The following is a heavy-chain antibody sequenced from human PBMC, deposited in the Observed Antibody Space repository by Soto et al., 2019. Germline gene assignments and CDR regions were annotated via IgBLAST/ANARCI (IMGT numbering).Heavy chain of an antibody. V-gene: IGHV4-59*08. CDR1: GGSISSYY. CDR3: ARQGFWPLQGLVNV. D-gene: IGHD3-9*01. Sequence: QVQLQESGPGLVKPSEPLSLSCTVSGGSISSYYWSWFRQSPGKRMEWIGYVHHSWGSSYNPSLKSRVAISLDTHKSQLSREVTSVYATDTAGYCCARQGFWPLQGLVNVWSQGTTVTVSS. CDR2: VHHSWGS. J-gene: IGHJ6*02.